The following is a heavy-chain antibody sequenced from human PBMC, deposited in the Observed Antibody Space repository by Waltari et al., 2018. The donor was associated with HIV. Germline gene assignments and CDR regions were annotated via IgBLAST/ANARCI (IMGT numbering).Heavy chain of an antibody. CDR1: GFTFREYA. CDR3: AKDAYGGHPKNWFDS. CDR2: ISSDGGNQ. Sequence: QVQLVESGGGVVQPGKSLRLSCAASGFTFREYAMHWVRQAPGKGREWVTGISSDGGNQYYADSWKVRFTISRDNSKKTLSLEMNSLKIEDTAMYYCAKDAYGGHPKNWFDSWGQGILVTVSS. J-gene: IGHJ5*01. V-gene: IGHV3-30*18. D-gene: IGHD3-10*01.